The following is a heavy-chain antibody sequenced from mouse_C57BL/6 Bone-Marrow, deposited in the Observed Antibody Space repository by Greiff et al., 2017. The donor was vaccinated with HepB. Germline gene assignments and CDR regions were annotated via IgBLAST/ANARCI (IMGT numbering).Heavy chain of an antibody. CDR1: GYTFTDYN. CDR3: ARGSSYWYFDV. J-gene: IGHJ1*03. V-gene: IGHV1-22*01. CDR2: INPNNGGT. Sequence: DVKLQESGPELVKPGASVKMSCKASGYTFTDYNMHWVKQSHGKSLEWIGYINPNNGGTSYNQKFKGKATLTVNKSSSTAYMELRSLTSEDSAVYYCARGSSYWYFDVWGTGTTVTVSS. D-gene: IGHD1-1*01.